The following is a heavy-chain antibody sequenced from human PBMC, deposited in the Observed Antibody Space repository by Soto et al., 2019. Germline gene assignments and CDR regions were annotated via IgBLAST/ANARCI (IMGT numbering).Heavy chain of an antibody. CDR2: INHSGST. CDR1: GGSFSGYY. V-gene: IGHV4-34*01. J-gene: IGHJ4*02. CDR3: ARVHYYYDSSGYYLLVFDY. D-gene: IGHD3-22*01. Sequence: PSETLSLTCAVYGGSFSGYYWSWIRQPPGKGLEWIGEINHSGSTNYNPSLKSRVTISVDTSKNQFSLKLSSVTAADTAVYYCARVHYYYDSSGYYLLVFDYWGQGTLVTVSS.